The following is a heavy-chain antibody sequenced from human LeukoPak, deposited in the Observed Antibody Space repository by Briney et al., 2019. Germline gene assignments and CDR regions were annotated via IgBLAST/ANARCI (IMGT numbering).Heavy chain of an antibody. Sequence: GESLKISCEGSGYRFHNYWIAWVRQMPGKALEWMGTIYPGDSYTIYSPPFQGQVTFSADKSTNTAYLQYNSLKAADTAIYYCAGVAGGSSADRFDIWGQGTMVTVSS. V-gene: IGHV5-51*01. CDR3: AGVAGGSSADRFDI. J-gene: IGHJ3*02. D-gene: IGHD2-15*01. CDR1: GYRFHNYW. CDR2: IYPGDSYT.